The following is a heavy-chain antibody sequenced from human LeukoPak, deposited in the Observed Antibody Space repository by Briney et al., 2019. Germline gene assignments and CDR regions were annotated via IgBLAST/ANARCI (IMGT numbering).Heavy chain of an antibody. V-gene: IGHV3-7*01. CDR2: INEVGTKE. Sequence: PGGSLRLSCAASGFIFSDYWMNWVRQVPGKGLEWVANINEVGTKEDYVDSVRGRFTISRDNTKNTLYLQMNSRRAEDTALYYCATRESSMARTYWGQGTLVTVSS. CDR3: ATRESSMARTY. D-gene: IGHD3-10*01. CDR1: GFIFSDYW. J-gene: IGHJ4*02.